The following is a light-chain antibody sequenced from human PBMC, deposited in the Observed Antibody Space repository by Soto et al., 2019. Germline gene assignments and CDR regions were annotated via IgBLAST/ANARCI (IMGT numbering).Light chain of an antibody. J-gene: IGKJ1*01. CDR2: KAS. CDR3: QQYNSYSRT. V-gene: IGKV1-5*03. CDR1: QSISTW. Sequence: DFQMTQSPSTLSASVGDRVTITCRASQSISTWLAWYQQKPGKAPKLLIYKASSLESGVPSRFGGSGSGTEFTLTISSLQPDDFATYYCQQYNSYSRTFGQGTKVEIK.